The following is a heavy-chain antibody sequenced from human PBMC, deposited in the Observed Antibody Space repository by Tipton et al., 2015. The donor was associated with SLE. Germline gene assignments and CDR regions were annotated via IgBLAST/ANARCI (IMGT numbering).Heavy chain of an antibody. CDR3: ARDLSGSYNVPYYYGMDV. Sequence: TLSLTCTVTGGSISCYYWSWIRQPPGKGLEWIGYINYSGSTNYNPSLKSRVTISVDTSKNQFSQKLSSVTAEDTAVYYCARDLSGSYNVPYYYGMDVWGQGTTVTVS. J-gene: IGHJ6*02. D-gene: IGHD1-26*01. V-gene: IGHV4-59*01. CDR2: INYSGST. CDR1: GGSISCYY.